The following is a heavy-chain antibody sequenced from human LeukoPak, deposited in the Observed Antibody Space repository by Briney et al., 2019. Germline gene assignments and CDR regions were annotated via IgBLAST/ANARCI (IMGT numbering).Heavy chain of an antibody. CDR2: ITGDGSST. D-gene: IGHD3-10*01. V-gene: IGHV3-74*01. Sequence: GGSLRLSFAACGFTFSSYRKHWVRHAPGKGLVWVSRITGDGSSTIYADSVKGRFTISRDNARNTLYLQMNSLRAEDTAVYYCGRYDYGYSDVDYWSPGTLVTVSS. J-gene: IGHJ4*02. CDR1: GFTFSSYR. CDR3: GRYDYGYSDVDY.